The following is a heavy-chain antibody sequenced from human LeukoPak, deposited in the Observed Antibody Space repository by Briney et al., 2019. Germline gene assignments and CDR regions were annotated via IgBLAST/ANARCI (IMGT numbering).Heavy chain of an antibody. D-gene: IGHD3-22*01. CDR1: GYTFTSYG. CDR2: ISAYNGNT. CDR3: ARVVNYYYDSSGLSDAFDI. J-gene: IGHJ3*02. Sequence: ASVKVSCTASGYTFTSYGISWVRQAPGQGLEWMGWISAYNGNTNYAQKLQGRVTMTTDTSTSTAYMELRSLRSDDTAVYYCARVVNYYYDSSGLSDAFDIWGQGTMVTVSS. V-gene: IGHV1-18*01.